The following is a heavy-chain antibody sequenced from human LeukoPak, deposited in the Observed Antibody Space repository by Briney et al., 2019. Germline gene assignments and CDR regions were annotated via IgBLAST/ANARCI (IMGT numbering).Heavy chain of an antibody. CDR1: GGSFSGYY. CDR2: ISGSGGST. D-gene: IGHD6-13*01. V-gene: IGHV3-23*01. Sequence: ETLSLTCAVYGGSFSGYYWSWVRQAPGKGLEWVSAISGSGGSTYYADSVKGRFTISRDNSKNTLYLQMNSLRAEDTAVYYCAKDRSRQQLVSHYWGQGTLVTVSS. J-gene: IGHJ4*02. CDR3: AKDRSRQQLVSHY.